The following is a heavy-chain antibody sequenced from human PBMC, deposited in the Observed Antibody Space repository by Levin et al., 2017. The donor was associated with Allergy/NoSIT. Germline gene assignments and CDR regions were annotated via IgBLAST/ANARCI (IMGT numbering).Heavy chain of an antibody. D-gene: IGHD3-22*01. J-gene: IGHJ3*01. CDR1: GDFISRYY. V-gene: IGHV4-59*01. CDR3: ARDFNYYDSSRHYYDVFDV. CDR2: VQYSGST. Sequence: GSLRLSCTVSGDFISRYYWIWIRQPPGKALEWIGYVQYSGSTKYNPSLEGRVTISIDTSKHQISLKLTSVTAADTAVYYCARDFNYYDSSRHYYDVFDVWGQGTMVTVSS.